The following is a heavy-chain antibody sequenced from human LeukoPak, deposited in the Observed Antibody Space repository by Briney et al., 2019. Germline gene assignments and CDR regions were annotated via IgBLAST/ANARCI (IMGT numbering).Heavy chain of an antibody. D-gene: IGHD5-24*01. V-gene: IGHV1-46*01. J-gene: IGHJ5*02. Sequence: ASVKVSCRAFGYTFTSNYMHWVRRAPGQGPEWMGVISPSGGSTTYAQKFQGRVTLTRDMSTSTDYLELSSLRSEDTAVYYCARDNSVRDEAWWFNPWGQGTLVTVSS. CDR3: ARDNSVRDEAWWFNP. CDR1: GYTFTSNY. CDR2: ISPSGGST.